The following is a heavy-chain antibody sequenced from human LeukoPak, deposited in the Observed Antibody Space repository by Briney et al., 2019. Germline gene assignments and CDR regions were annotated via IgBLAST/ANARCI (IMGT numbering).Heavy chain of an antibody. CDR2: IWYDGSNK. Sequence: GGSLRLSCAASGFTFSSHWMNWVRQAPGHGLEWVAVIWYDGSNKYYADSVKGRFTISRDNSKNMLYLEMNSLRAEDTAVYYCARDRGSGGVAGTYYWGQGTLVTVSS. CDR3: ARDRGSGGVAGTYY. J-gene: IGHJ4*02. D-gene: IGHD6-19*01. CDR1: GFTFSSHW. V-gene: IGHV3-33*08.